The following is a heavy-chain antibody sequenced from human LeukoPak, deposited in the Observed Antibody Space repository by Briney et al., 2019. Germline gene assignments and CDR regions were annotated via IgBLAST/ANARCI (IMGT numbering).Heavy chain of an antibody. V-gene: IGHV1-8*01. CDR3: ARTSGSRYPLDF. CDR2: MNPNSGNT. CDR1: GYTFTSYD. J-gene: IGHJ4*02. Sequence: ASVKVSCKASGYTFTSYDINWVRQPTGQGLEWMGWMNPNSGNTGYAQKFQGRVTMTRNSSISTAFMELSSLRSEDTAVYYCARTSGSRYPLDFWGQGTLVTVSS. D-gene: IGHD1-26*01.